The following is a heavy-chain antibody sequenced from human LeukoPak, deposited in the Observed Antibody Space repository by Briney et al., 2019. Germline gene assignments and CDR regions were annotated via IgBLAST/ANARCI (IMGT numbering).Heavy chain of an antibody. Sequence: SQTLSLTXTVSGGSISSGSYYWSWIRQPAGKGLEWIGRIYTSGSTNYNPSLKSRVTISVDTAKNQFSLKLSSVTAADTAVYYCARETFEYSSSGFDYWGQGTLVTVSS. D-gene: IGHD6-6*01. V-gene: IGHV4-61*02. J-gene: IGHJ4*02. CDR3: ARETFEYSSSGFDY. CDR2: IYTSGST. CDR1: GGSISSGSYY.